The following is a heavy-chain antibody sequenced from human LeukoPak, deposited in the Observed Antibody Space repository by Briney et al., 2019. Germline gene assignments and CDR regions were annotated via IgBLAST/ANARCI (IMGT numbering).Heavy chain of an antibody. CDR3: ARSSPLGYCSSTSCYTLDY. J-gene: IGHJ4*02. V-gene: IGHV1-69*13. D-gene: IGHD2-2*02. CDR2: IIPIFGTA. Sequence: SVKVSCKASGGTFSSYAISWVRQAPGQGLEWMGGIIPIFGTANYAQKFQGRVTITADESTSTAYMELSSLRSEDTAVYYCARSSPLGYCSSTSCYTLDYWGQGTLVTVSS. CDR1: GGTFSSYA.